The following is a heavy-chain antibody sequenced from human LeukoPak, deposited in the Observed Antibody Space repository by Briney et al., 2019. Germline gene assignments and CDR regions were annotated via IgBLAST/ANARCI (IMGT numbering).Heavy chain of an antibody. CDR2: IYYSGST. J-gene: IGHJ3*02. V-gene: IGHV4-59*01. CDR3: AKDQGAVAGTEGGDAFDI. CDR1: GGSISSYY. Sequence: SETLSLTCTVSGGSISSYYWGWIRQPPGKGLEWIGYIYYSGSTNYNPSLKSRVTISVDTSKNQFSLKLSSVTAADTAVYYCAKDQGAVAGTEGGDAFDIWGQGTMVTVSS. D-gene: IGHD6-19*01.